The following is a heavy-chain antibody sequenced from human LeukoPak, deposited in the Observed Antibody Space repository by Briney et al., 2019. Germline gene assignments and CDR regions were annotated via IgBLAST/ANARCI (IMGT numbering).Heavy chain of an antibody. CDR2: ISGSGGST. D-gene: IGHD3-22*01. V-gene: IGHV3-23*01. CDR3: AKDPHPLTMRVVAVDY. Sequence: GGSLRLSCAVSGFTFSSYAMSWVRQAPGKGLEWVSAISGSGGSTYYADSVKGRFTISRDNSKKPLYLQMNSLRAEDTAVYYCAKDPHPLTMRVVAVDYWGQGTLVTVSS. J-gene: IGHJ4*02. CDR1: GFTFSSYA.